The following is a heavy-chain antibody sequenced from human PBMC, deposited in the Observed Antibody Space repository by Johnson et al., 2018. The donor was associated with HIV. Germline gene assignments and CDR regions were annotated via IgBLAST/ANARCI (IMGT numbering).Heavy chain of an antibody. CDR3: VRRFYDSSAFDI. CDR1: GFTFSSYA. J-gene: IGHJ3*02. D-gene: IGHD3-22*01. CDR2: IWYDGSNK. V-gene: IGHV3-30*04. Sequence: QVQLVESGGGVVQPGRSLRLSCAASGFTFSSYAMHWVRQAPGKGLEWVAVIWYDGSNKYYADSVKGRFTISRDNSRNTLFLQMNSLRAEDTGVYYCVRRFYDSSAFDIWGQGTLVTVSS.